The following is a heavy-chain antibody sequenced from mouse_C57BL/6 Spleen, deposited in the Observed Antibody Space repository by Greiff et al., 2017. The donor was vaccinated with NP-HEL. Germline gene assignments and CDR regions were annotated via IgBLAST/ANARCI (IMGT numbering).Heavy chain of an antibody. CDR3: ARDRDSNYWDY. Sequence: EVMLVESGGGLVKPGGSLKLSCAASGFTFSSYAMSWVRQTPEKRLEWVATISDGGSYTYYPDNVKGRFTISRDNAKNTLYLQMSHLKSEDTAMYYCARDRDSNYWDYWGQGTTLTVSS. J-gene: IGHJ2*01. CDR1: GFTFSSYA. V-gene: IGHV5-4*01. CDR2: ISDGGSYT. D-gene: IGHD2-5*01.